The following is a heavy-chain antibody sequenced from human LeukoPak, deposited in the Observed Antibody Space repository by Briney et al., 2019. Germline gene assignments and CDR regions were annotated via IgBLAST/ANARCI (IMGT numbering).Heavy chain of an antibody. CDR1: GGSISSYY. CDR3: ARAYPDNVLLWFGELLYFDY. CDR2: IYYSGST. Sequence: PSETLSLTCTVSGGSISSYYWSWIRQPPGKGLEWIGYIYYSGSTNYNPSLKSRVTISVDTSKNQFSLKLSSVTAADTAVYYCARAYPDNVLLWFGELLYFDYWGQGTLVTVSS. D-gene: IGHD3-10*01. V-gene: IGHV4-59*01. J-gene: IGHJ4*02.